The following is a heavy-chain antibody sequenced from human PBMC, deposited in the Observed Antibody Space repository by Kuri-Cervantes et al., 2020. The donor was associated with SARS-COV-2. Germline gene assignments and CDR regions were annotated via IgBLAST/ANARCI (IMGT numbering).Heavy chain of an antibody. J-gene: IGHJ5*02. D-gene: IGHD3-9*01. CDR3: AGINYDILTGYYEEGWFDP. CDR1: GFTVSSNY. V-gene: IGHV3-66*01. Sequence: GESLKISCAASGFTVSSNYMSWVRQAPGKGLEWVSVIYSGGSTYYADSVKGRFTISRDNSKNTLYLQMNSLRAEDTAVYYCAGINYDILTGYYEEGWFDPWGQGTLVTVSS. CDR2: IYSGGST.